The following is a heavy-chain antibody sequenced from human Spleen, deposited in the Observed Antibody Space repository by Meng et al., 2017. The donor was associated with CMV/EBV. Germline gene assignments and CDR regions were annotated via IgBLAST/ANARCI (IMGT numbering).Heavy chain of an antibody. D-gene: IGHD7-27*01. Sequence: ASVKVSCKASGYTFTAHYFHWVRQAPGQGLEWMGCIHPHRGDTNYAQQFQGRVTLTRDTSINTGYMELTRLTSDDTAVYYCARDNNWGPDYWGQGTLVTVS. CDR1: GYTFTAHY. J-gene: IGHJ4*02. CDR3: ARDNNWGPDY. CDR2: IHPHRGDT. V-gene: IGHV1-2*02.